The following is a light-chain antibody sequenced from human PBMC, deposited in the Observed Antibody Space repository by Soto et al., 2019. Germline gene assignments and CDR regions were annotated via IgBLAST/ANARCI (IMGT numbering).Light chain of an antibody. Sequence: EIVLTQSPGILSLSPGERASLYCGASQSISSSFLAWYQQKPGQAPRLLIYGASSRATGIPDRFSGTGSETDFTLTISRLEPEDFAVYYCQQYDNSPITFGQGTRREIK. CDR2: GAS. V-gene: IGKV3-20*01. CDR3: QQYDNSPIT. CDR1: QSISSSF. J-gene: IGKJ5*01.